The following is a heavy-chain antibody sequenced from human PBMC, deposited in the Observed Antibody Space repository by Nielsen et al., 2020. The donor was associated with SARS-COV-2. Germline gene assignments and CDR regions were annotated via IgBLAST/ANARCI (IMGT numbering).Heavy chain of an antibody. J-gene: IGHJ4*02. CDR2: ISGSGGST. Sequence: GESLKISCAASGFTFSSHAMSWVRQAPGKGLEWVSVISGSGGSTHYADSAKGRFTISRDNSKNTLYLQMNSLRAEDTAVYYCAKVGGDYEDYFDYWGQGTLVTVSS. CDR3: AKVGGDYEDYFDY. V-gene: IGHV3-23*01. CDR1: GFTFSSHA. D-gene: IGHD4-17*01.